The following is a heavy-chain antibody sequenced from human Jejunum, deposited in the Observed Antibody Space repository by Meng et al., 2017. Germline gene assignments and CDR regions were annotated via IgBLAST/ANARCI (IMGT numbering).Heavy chain of an antibody. V-gene: IGHV3-21*01. CDR3: VREDGKVGTSSAFDI. J-gene: IGHJ3*02. CDR1: GFTITTYT. Sequence: GESLKISCAASGFTITTYTLNWVRQAPGKGLEWVSSINGRSNYIYYADSVKGRFTISRDNAKNSLSLQMNSLRGDDTAVYYCVREDGKVGTSSAFDIWGQGTMVT. D-gene: IGHD1-26*01. CDR2: INGRSNYI.